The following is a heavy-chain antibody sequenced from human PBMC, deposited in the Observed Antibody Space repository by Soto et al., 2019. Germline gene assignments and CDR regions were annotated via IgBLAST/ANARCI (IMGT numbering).Heavy chain of an antibody. Sequence: QVQLQESGPGLVKPSETLSLTCTVSGGSVSSGSYYWSWIRQPPGKGLEWIGYIYYSGSTNYNPSLKSRVTISVDTSKNQFSLKLSSVTAADTAVYYCARGSGTNDAFDIWGDGTMVTVSS. CDR3: ARGSGTNDAFDI. CDR1: GGSVSSGSYY. D-gene: IGHD2-15*01. J-gene: IGHJ3*02. V-gene: IGHV4-61*01. CDR2: IYYSGST.